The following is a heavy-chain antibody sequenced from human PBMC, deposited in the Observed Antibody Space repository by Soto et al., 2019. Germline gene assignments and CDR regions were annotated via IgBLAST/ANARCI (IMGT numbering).Heavy chain of an antibody. V-gene: IGHV1-46*01. Sequence: ASVKVSCKASGYTFTSYYMHWVRQAPGQGLEWMGIINPSGGSTSYAQKLQGRVTMTRDTSTSTVYMELSSLRSEDTAVYYCARDNPTGYYYDSSGYYSNPPTYYYGMDVWGQGTTVTVSS. CDR3: ARDNPTGYYYDSSGYYSNPPTYYYGMDV. CDR2: INPSGGST. J-gene: IGHJ6*02. D-gene: IGHD3-22*01. CDR1: GYTFTSYY.